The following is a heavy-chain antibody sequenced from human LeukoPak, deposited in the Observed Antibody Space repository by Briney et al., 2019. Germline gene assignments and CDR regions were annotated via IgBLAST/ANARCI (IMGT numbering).Heavy chain of an antibody. V-gene: IGHV4-61*01. J-gene: IGHJ4*02. CDR2: IYYSGNT. CDR3: ARERSFFDY. D-gene: IGHD1-26*01. Sequence: PSETLSLTCSVSGGSVSSGSYYWSWVRQPPGKGLEWIGDIYYSGNTNYNPSLKSRVTISVDTSKNQFSLKLSSVTAADTAVYYCARERSFFDYWGQGTLVTVSS. CDR1: GGSVSSGSYY.